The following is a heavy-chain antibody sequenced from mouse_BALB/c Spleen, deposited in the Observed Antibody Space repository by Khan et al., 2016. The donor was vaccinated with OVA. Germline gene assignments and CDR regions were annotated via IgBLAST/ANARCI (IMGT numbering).Heavy chain of an antibody. CDR3: DRGSAYYRFAY. J-gene: IGHJ3*01. CDR1: GYTFTDFA. D-gene: IGHD1-1*01. CDR2: ISTYYGVT. Sequence: QVQLKESGAELARPGVSVKISCNGSGYTFTDFAMYWVKQSHAKSLEWIGVISTYYGVTNYNQNFKGKATMSVDKSSSTAYMKFARLQDEDSAIYCYDRGSAYYRFAYWDQAALVPVLA. V-gene: IGHV1S137*01.